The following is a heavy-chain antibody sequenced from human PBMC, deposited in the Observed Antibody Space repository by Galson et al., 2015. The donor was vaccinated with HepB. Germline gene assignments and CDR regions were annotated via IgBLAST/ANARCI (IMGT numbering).Heavy chain of an antibody. CDR3: AKSPFLGSYGNYYYYYMDV. CDR1: GFTFSSYA. CDR2: ISGSGGST. D-gene: IGHD1-26*01. J-gene: IGHJ6*03. V-gene: IGHV3-23*01. Sequence: SLRLSCAASGFTFSSYAMSWVRQAPGKGLEWVSAISGSGGSTYYADSVKGRFTISRDNSKNTLYLQMNSLRAEDTAVYHCAKSPFLGSYGNYYYYYMDVWGKGTTVTVSS.